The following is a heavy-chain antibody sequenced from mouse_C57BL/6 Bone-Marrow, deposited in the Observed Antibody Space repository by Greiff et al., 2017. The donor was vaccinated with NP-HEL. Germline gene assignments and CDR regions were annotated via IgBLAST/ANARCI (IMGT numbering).Heavy chain of an antibody. Sequence: DVKLVESGGGLVQSGRSLRLSCATSGFTFSDFYMEWVRQAPGKGLEWIAASRNKANDYTTEYSASVKGRFIVSRDTSQSILYLQMNALRAEDTAIYYCARDGEWATTVVAPFAYWGQGTLVTVSA. CDR2: SRNKANDYTT. CDR3: ARDGEWATTVVAPFAY. D-gene: IGHD1-1*01. J-gene: IGHJ3*01. V-gene: IGHV7-1*01. CDR1: GFTFSDFY.